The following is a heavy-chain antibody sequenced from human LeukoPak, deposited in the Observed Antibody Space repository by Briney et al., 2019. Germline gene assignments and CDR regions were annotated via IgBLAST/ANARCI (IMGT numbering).Heavy chain of an antibody. Sequence: SETLSLTCALYGGSFSVYYWSWIRKPPGKGLEWIGEINHSGSTNYNPSLKSRVTISVDTSKNQFSLKLSSVTGADTAVYYCARGKQVATQPHSDYWGQGTLVTVSS. J-gene: IGHJ4*02. V-gene: IGHV4-34*01. D-gene: IGHD5-12*01. CDR3: ARGKQVATQPHSDY. CDR1: GGSFSVYY. CDR2: INHSGST.